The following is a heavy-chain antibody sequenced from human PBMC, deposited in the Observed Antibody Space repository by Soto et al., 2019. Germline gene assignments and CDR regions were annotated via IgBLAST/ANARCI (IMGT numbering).Heavy chain of an antibody. V-gene: IGHV3-15*07. D-gene: IGHD5-12*01. Sequence: GGSLRLSCAASGFTFSNAWMNWVRQAPGKGLEWVGRIKSKTDGGTTDYAAPVKGRFTISRDDSKNTLYLQMNSLKTEDTAVYYCTTGRGWLRLRGFDYWGQGTLVTVSS. J-gene: IGHJ4*02. CDR2: IKSKTDGGTT. CDR3: TTGRGWLRLRGFDY. CDR1: GFTFSNAW.